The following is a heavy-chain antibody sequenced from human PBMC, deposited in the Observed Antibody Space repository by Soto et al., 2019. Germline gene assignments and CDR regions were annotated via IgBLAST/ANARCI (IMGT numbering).Heavy chain of an antibody. CDR3: ARGRPLID. CDR2: IGAYNGNT. V-gene: IGHV1-18*01. Sequence: QVQLVQSGAEVKKPGASVKVSCKTSGYTFTSYHISWVRQAPGQGLEWMGWIGAYNGNTNYTQKLQDRVTMTPDTSTSTASIELRSLRTDDTAVYYCARGRPLIDWGQGTLVTVSS. J-gene: IGHJ4*02. D-gene: IGHD2-21*01. CDR1: GYTFTSYH.